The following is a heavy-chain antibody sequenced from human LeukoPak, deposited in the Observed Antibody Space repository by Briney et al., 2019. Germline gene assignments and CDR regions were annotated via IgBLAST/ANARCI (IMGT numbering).Heavy chain of an antibody. CDR1: GYSFTSYW. CDR3: ARHKDGYYLEGYFQH. V-gene: IGHV5-51*01. Sequence: HGESLKISCKGSGYSFTSYWIGWVRQMPGKGLEWMGIIYPGDSDTRYSPSFQGQVTISADKSISTAYLQWSSLKASDTAMYYCARHKDGYYLEGYFQHWGQGTLVTVSS. D-gene: IGHD3-22*01. J-gene: IGHJ1*01. CDR2: IYPGDSDT.